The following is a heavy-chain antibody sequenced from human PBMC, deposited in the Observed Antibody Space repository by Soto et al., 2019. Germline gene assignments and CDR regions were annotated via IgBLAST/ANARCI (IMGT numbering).Heavy chain of an antibody. CDR2: ISGSGGGT. D-gene: IGHD4-17*01. CDR1: KFTFSAYA. Sequence: EVQVVESGGGLVQPGGSLRLSCATSKFTFSAYAMTWVRQAPGEGLEWVASISGSGGGTSYADSVKGRFSISRDNSKKTLYLRMNSLRVEDTAVYYCTRDPNGDHIGAFAFWGQGIVVTVSS. V-gene: IGHV3-23*04. J-gene: IGHJ3*01. CDR3: TRDPNGDHIGAFAF.